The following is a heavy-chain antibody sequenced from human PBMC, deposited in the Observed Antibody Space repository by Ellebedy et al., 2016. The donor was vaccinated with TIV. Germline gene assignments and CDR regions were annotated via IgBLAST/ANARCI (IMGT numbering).Heavy chain of an antibody. V-gene: IGHV3-43D*03. Sequence: PGGSLRLSCAASGFTFDDYAMHWVRQAQGKGLALVSLISWDGGSTYYADSVKGRFTISRDNSKNSLYLQMNSLRAEDTALYYCAKEADTGDAYYYGMDGWGQGITVTVSS. J-gene: IGHJ6*02. CDR1: GFTFDDYA. CDR3: AKEADTGDAYYYGMDG. D-gene: IGHD7-27*01. CDR2: ISWDGGST.